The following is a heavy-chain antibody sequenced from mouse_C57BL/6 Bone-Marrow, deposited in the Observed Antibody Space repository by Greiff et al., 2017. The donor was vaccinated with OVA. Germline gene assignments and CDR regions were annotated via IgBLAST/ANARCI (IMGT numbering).Heavy chain of an antibody. J-gene: IGHJ3*01. CDR1: GYTFTSYY. CDR3: SRSGYGGFAY. Sequence: VKLQQPGAELVKPGASLKLSCKSSGYTFTSYYMSWVKERPGQGLEWIGGINPTNGETNFNEKFKSKATLTADKSSNTAYMQLSSLTSADSAVYYCSRSGYGGFAYWGQGTLVTVSA. CDR2: INPTNGET. D-gene: IGHD1-1*02. V-gene: IGHV1S81*02.